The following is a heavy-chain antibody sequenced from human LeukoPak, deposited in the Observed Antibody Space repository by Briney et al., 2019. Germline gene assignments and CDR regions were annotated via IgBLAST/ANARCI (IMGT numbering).Heavy chain of an antibody. D-gene: IGHD2/OR15-2a*01. Sequence: GGSLRLSCAASGFTFSSYGMHWVRQAPGKGLEWVAVISYDGSNKYYADSVKGRFTISRDNSKNTLYLQMNSLRAEDTAVYYCAKARGGAYFPQPPNYYYDMDVWGQGTTVTVSS. CDR2: ISYDGSNK. CDR3: AKARGGAYFPQPPNYYYDMDV. J-gene: IGHJ6*02. V-gene: IGHV3-30*18. CDR1: GFTFSSYG.